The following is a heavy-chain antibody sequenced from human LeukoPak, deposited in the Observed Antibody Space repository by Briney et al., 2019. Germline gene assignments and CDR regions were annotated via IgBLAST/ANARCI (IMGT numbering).Heavy chain of an antibody. J-gene: IGHJ3*02. CDR3: ARDSGSIAARLGAFDI. V-gene: IGHV1-69*05. Sequence: RASVKVSCKASGGTFSSYAISWVRQAPGQGLEWMGGIIPIFGTANYAQKFQGRVTITTDESTSTAYMELSSLRSEDTAVYYCARDSGSIAARLGAFDIWGQGTMVTVSS. D-gene: IGHD6-6*01. CDR2: IIPIFGTA. CDR1: GGTFSSYA.